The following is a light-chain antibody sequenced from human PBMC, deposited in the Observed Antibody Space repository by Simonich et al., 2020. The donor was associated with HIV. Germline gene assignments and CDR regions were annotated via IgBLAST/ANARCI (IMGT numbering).Light chain of an antibody. CDR1: SSDIGGYNY. CDR2: DVR. CDR3: SSYTSSSTWI. V-gene: IGLV2-14*01. J-gene: IGLJ2*01. Sequence: QSALTQPASVSGSPGQSITISCTGTSSDIGGYNYVSWYQQHPGKAPKLMIYDVRKRPSGFSNRCSGSKSGNTASLTISGLRAEDEADYYCSSYTSSSTWIFGGGTKLTVL.